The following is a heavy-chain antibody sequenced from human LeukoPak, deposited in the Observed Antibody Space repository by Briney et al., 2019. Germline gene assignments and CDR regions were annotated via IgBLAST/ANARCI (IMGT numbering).Heavy chain of an antibody. CDR1: GFTFSNHA. D-gene: IGHD1-7*01. CDR2: ISGTGGGT. Sequence: GGSLRLSCAASGFTFSNHAMSWVRQAPGKGLEWVSGISGTGGGTNYAGSVKGRFTISRDNSKNTLYLQMKSLRAEDTAVYYCAKDPCSYKNYARSIDYWGQGILVTVSS. V-gene: IGHV3-23*01. CDR3: AKDPCSYKNYARSIDY. J-gene: IGHJ4*02.